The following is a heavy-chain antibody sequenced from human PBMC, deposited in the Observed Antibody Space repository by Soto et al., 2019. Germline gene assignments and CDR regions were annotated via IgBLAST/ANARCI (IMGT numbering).Heavy chain of an antibody. CDR3: ARAPTTAHNSYSSSWYKLDY. Sequence: SETLSLTCAVYGGSFSGYYWSWIRQPPGKGLEWIGEINHSGSTNYNPSLKSRVTISVDTSKNQFSLKLSSVTAADTAVYYCARAPTTAHNSYSSSWYKLDYWGQGTLVTVPS. V-gene: IGHV4-34*01. CDR1: GGSFSGYY. D-gene: IGHD6-13*01. CDR2: INHSGST. J-gene: IGHJ4*02.